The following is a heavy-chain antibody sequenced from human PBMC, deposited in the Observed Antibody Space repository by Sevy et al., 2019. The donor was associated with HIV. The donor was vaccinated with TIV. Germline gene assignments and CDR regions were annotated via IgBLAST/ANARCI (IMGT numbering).Heavy chain of an antibody. Sequence: PGGSLRLSCAASGFTFSSYWMSWVRQAPGKGLEWVANIKQDGSEKYYVDSVKGRFTISRDNAKNSLYLQMNSLRAEETAVYYCARAYDILTGYTPGYFDYWGQGTLVTVSS. CDR1: GFTFSSYW. CDR3: ARAYDILTGYTPGYFDY. J-gene: IGHJ4*02. V-gene: IGHV3-7*04. D-gene: IGHD3-9*01. CDR2: IKQDGSEK.